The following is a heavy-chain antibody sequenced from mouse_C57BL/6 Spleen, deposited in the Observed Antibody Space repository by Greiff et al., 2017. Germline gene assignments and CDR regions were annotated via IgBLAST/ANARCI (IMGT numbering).Heavy chain of an antibody. CDR1: GYTFTNYW. J-gene: IGHJ1*03. CDR2: IYPGGGYT. Sequence: QVHVKQSGAELVRPGTSVKMSCKASGYTFTNYWIGWAKQRPGHGLEWIGDIYPGGGYTNYNEKFKGKATLTADKSSSTAYMQFSSLTSEDSAIYYCASGDGSSYGYFDVWGTGTTVTVSS. V-gene: IGHV1-63*01. D-gene: IGHD1-1*01. CDR3: ASGDGSSYGYFDV.